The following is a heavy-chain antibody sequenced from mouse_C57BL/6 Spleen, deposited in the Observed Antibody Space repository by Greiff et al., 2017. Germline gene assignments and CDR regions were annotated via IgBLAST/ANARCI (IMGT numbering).Heavy chain of an antibody. J-gene: IGHJ3*01. CDR3: ARDRTTVVATPFAY. V-gene: IGHV3-6*01. CDR2: ISYDGSN. Sequence: DVKLQESGPGLVKPSQSLSLTCSVTGYSITSGYYWNWIRQFPGNKLEWMGYISYDGSNNYNPSLKNRIYITRDTSKNQFFLKLNSVTTEDTATYYCARDRTTVVATPFAYWGQGTLVTVSA. D-gene: IGHD1-1*01. CDR1: GYSITSGYY.